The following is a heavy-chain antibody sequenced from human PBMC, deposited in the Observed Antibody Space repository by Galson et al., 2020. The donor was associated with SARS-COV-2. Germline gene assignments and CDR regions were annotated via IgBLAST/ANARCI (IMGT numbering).Heavy chain of an antibody. D-gene: IGHD3-16*01. CDR1: GFTFSNYG. J-gene: IGHJ4*02. CDR2: IWYDGSNK. V-gene: IGHV3-33*01. Sequence: GESLKISCAASGFTFSNYGMHWVRQAPGKGLEWVAVIWYDGSNKYYRDSVKGRFTISRDNSKNTLYLQMNSLRAEDTAVYYCARDPTGGNGYFDYWGQGTLVTVSS. CDR3: ARDPTGGNGYFDY.